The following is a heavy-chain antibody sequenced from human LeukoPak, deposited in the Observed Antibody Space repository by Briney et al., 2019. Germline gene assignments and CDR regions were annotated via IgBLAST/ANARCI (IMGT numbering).Heavy chain of an antibody. CDR1: GFTFSSYG. D-gene: IGHD1-1*01. CDR3: AKDEGRLITNWYRQY. CDR2: IWYDGGNN. Sequence: GGSLRLSCAASGFTFSSYGMHWVRQAPGKGLEWVAVIWYDGGNNYYADSVKGRFTISRDNSKNTLYLQLNSLTAEDTAMYYCAKDEGRLITNWYRQYWGQGTPVTVSS. J-gene: IGHJ4*02. V-gene: IGHV3-33*06.